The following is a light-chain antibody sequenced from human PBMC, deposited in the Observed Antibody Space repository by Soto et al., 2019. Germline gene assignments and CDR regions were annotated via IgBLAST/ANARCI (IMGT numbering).Light chain of an antibody. Sequence: DAQMTQSPSPLSASVGDRVTITCRASQSISSWLAWYQQKPGKAPKLLIYKASTLKSGVPSRFSGSGSGTEFTLTISSLQPDDFATYYCQHYNSYSEAFGQGTKVDIK. V-gene: IGKV1-5*03. CDR3: QHYNSYSEA. CDR1: QSISSW. J-gene: IGKJ1*01. CDR2: KAS.